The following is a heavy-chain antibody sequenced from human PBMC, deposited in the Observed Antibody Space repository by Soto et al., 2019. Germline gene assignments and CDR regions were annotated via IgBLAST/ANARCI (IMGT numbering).Heavy chain of an antibody. Sequence: QVQLVQSGAEVKKPGASVKVSCKASGYTFTSHGISWVRQAPGQGLEWMGWISANNGDTNYAQKFKGRVTVTTDTSTSTGYMELRSLRSEDTAVYYCARMVRGSNIDYYYYMDVWGIGTTVTVS. CDR2: ISANNGDT. CDR1: GYTFTSHG. CDR3: ARMVRGSNIDYYYYMDV. V-gene: IGHV1-18*01. J-gene: IGHJ6*03. D-gene: IGHD3-10*01.